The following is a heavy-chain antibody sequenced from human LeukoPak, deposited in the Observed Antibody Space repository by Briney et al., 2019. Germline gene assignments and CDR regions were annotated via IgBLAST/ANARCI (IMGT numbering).Heavy chain of an antibody. CDR3: AKGQELDDGVFDS. Sequence: GGSLRLSCTASGFTFSSLAMTWVRQAPGKGLEWISTIRSNGDTTYNADSVKGRFTISRDNSKNTLYLELNSLRVEDTATFYCAKGQELDDGVFDSWGQGTMVTVSS. D-gene: IGHD1-1*01. CDR2: IRSNGDTT. J-gene: IGHJ4*02. CDR1: GFTFSSLA. V-gene: IGHV3-23*01.